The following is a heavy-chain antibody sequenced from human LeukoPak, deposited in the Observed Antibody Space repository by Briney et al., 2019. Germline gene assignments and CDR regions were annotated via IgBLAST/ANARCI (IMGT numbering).Heavy chain of an antibody. CDR2: INYSGNT. V-gene: IGHV4-39*01. Sequence: SETLSLTCTVSGGSISSTSYYWRWIRQPPGKGLDWIGYINYSGNTYCNPSLKSRVIISVDTSKNQFSLKLNSVTAADTAVYYCARHVAYSSRFDYWGQGTLVTVSS. D-gene: IGHD6-13*01. CDR1: GGSISSTSYY. J-gene: IGHJ4*02. CDR3: ARHVAYSSRFDY.